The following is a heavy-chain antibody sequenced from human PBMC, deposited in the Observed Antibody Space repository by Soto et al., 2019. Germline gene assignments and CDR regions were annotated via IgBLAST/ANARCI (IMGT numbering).Heavy chain of an antibody. V-gene: IGHV4-59*08. J-gene: IGHJ3*02. Sequence: PSETLSLTCTVSGGSISSYYWSWIRQPPGKGLEWIGYIYYSGSTNYNPSLKSRVTISVDTSKNQFSLKLSSVTAADTAVYYCARPYHLDSAFDIWGQGTMVTVSS. CDR2: IYYSGST. CDR1: GGSISSYY. CDR3: ARPYHLDSAFDI. D-gene: IGHD2-21*01.